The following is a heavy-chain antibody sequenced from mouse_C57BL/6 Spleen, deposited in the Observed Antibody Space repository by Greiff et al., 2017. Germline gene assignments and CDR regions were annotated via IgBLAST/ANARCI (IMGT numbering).Heavy chain of an antibody. V-gene: IGHV5-4*01. CDR2: ISDGGSYT. CDR1: GFTFSSYA. Sequence: EVQRVESGGGLVKPGGSLKLSCAASGFTFSSYAMSWVRQTPEKRLEWVATISDGGSYTYYPDNVKGRFTISRDNAKNNLYLQMSHLKSEDTAMYYCARDSTVVAGFDYWGQGTTLTVSS. J-gene: IGHJ2*01. CDR3: ARDSTVVAGFDY. D-gene: IGHD1-1*01.